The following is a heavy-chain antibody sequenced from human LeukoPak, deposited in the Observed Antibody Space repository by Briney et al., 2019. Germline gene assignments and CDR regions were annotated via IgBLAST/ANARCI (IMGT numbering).Heavy chain of an antibody. CDR1: GFTFSSYT. CDR2: ISSSSSPI. Sequence: GGSLRLSCAASGFTFSSYTMNWVRQAPGKGLEWVSYISSSSSPIYYADSVKGRFTVSRDNAKDSLYLQMNSLRAEDTAVYYCARDHHRRLYDSQARDTFDIWGQGTMVTVSS. J-gene: IGHJ3*02. CDR3: ARDHHRRLYDSQARDTFDI. V-gene: IGHV3-48*01. D-gene: IGHD3-22*01.